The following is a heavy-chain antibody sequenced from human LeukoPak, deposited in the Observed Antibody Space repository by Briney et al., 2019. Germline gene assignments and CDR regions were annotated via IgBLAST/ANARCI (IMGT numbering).Heavy chain of an antibody. D-gene: IGHD5-24*01. CDR1: GGSFSGYY. Sequence: SETLSLTCAVYGGSFSGYYWSWIRQPPGKGLEWIGYIYYSGSTKYNPSLKSRVTISVDTSKDQFSLKLSSVTAADTAVYYCARGARAGYNLEPFDYWGQGTLVTVSS. CDR3: ARGARAGYNLEPFDY. V-gene: IGHV4-59*08. CDR2: IYYSGST. J-gene: IGHJ4*02.